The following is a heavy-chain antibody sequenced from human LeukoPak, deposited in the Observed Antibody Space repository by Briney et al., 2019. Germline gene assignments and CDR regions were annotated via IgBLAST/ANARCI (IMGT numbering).Heavy chain of an antibody. Sequence: GGSLRLSCAASGFTFSSNYMSWVRQAPGKGLEWVSVIYSGGSTYYADSVKGRFTISRDNSKNTLYLQMNSLRAEDTAVYYCARERNYYDSSGYYGGPLYYWGQGTLVTVSS. CDR3: ARERNYYDSSGYYGGPLYY. V-gene: IGHV3-53*01. D-gene: IGHD3-22*01. CDR2: IYSGGST. J-gene: IGHJ4*02. CDR1: GFTFSSNY.